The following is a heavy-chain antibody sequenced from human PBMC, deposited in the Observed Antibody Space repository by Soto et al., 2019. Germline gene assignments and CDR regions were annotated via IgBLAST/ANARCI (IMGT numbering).Heavy chain of an antibody. Sequence: GGFLRLSCAASGFTFSSYAMHWVRQAPGKGLEWVAVISYDGSNKYYADSVKGRFTISRDNSKNTLYLQMNSLRAEDTAVYYCARDHRHGPFKWELLVSYFDYWGQGTLVTVSS. CDR2: ISYDGSNK. J-gene: IGHJ4*02. CDR1: GFTFSSYA. CDR3: ARDHRHGPFKWELLVSYFDY. V-gene: IGHV3-30-3*01. D-gene: IGHD1-26*01.